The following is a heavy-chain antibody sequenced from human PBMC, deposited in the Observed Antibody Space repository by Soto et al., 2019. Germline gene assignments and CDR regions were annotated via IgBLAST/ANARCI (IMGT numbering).Heavy chain of an antibody. CDR1: GGTFSSYA. Sequence: SVKVSCKASGGTFSSYAISWVRQAPGQGLEWMGGIIPIFGTANYAQKFQGRVTITADESTSTAYMELSSLRSEDTSVYYCARGQTISPDAAFDIWGQGTMVTVSS. CDR3: ARGQTISPDAAFDI. D-gene: IGHD3-3*01. J-gene: IGHJ3*02. V-gene: IGHV1-69*13. CDR2: IIPIFGTA.